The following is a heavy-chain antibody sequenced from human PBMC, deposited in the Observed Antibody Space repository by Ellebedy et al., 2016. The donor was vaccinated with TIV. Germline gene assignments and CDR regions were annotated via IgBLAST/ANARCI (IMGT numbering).Heavy chain of an antibody. CDR2: IYYSGST. V-gene: IGHV4-39*07. CDR1: GGSMSSSSYY. J-gene: IGHJ4*02. Sequence: SQTLSLTXSVSGGSMSSSSYYWGWIRQTPGKGLEWIARIYYSGSTYYKPSLESRVTMSVDTSKNQFSLRLSSVTAADTALYFCARSHDSSGHIDSWGQGTLVTVSS. D-gene: IGHD3-22*01. CDR3: ARSHDSSGHIDS.